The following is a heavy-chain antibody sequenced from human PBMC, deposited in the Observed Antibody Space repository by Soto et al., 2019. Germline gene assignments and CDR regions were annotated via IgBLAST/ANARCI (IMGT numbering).Heavy chain of an antibody. J-gene: IGHJ5*02. CDR3: ARGGSCISTSCYEGYYNWFDP. Sequence: SVKVSCKASGGTFSSYAISWVRQAPGQGLEWMGGIIPIFGTANYAQKFQGRVTITADESTSTAYMELSSLRSEDTAVYYCARGGSCISTSCYEGYYNWFDPWG. CDR2: IIPIFGTA. D-gene: IGHD2-2*01. V-gene: IGHV1-69*13. CDR1: GGTFSSYA.